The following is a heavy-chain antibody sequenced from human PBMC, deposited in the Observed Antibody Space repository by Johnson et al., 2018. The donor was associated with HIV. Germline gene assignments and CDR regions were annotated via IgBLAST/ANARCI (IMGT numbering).Heavy chain of an antibody. V-gene: IGHV3-30*18. CDR2: ISYDGSNK. D-gene: IGHD6-13*01. J-gene: IGHJ3*02. CDR1: GFTFSSYG. Sequence: QVQLVESGGGVVQPGRSLRLSCAASGFTFSSYGMHWVRQAPGKGLEWVAVISYDGSNKYYADSVKGRFTISRDNSKNTLYLQMNSLRAEDTAVYYCAKGLGRAAAGTRNAFDIWGPGTMVTVSS. CDR3: AKGLGRAAAGTRNAFDI.